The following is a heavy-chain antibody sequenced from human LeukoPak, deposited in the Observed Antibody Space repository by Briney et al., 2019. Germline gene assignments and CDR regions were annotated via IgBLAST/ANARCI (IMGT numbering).Heavy chain of an antibody. CDR2: IYYSGST. J-gene: IGHJ4*02. V-gene: IGHV4-59*08. CDR3: ARQPYDILTGYYTEPLDY. D-gene: IGHD3-9*01. CDR1: GGSINSYY. Sequence: PSETLSLTCTVSGGSINSYYWSWLRQPPGKGLEWIGYIYYSGSTNYNPSLKSRVTISVDTSKNQFSLKLSSVTAADTAVYYCARQPYDILTGYYTEPLDYWGQGTLVTVSS.